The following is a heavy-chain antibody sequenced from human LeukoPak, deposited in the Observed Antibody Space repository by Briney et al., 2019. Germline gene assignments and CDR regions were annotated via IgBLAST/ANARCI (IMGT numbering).Heavy chain of an antibody. J-gene: IGHJ4*02. Sequence: GASVKDSCKASGYTCIGCYMHWVRRDIGQGLEWLGWINPNSGGTNYAQKFQGGVTMTRDTSFTTASLVLSRLRSDDTAAYYCARDYYGAGSYHLVDYWGQGTLVTVSS. CDR2: INPNSGGT. V-gene: IGHV1-2*02. CDR3: ARDYYGAGSYHLVDY. D-gene: IGHD3-10*01. CDR1: GYTCIGCY.